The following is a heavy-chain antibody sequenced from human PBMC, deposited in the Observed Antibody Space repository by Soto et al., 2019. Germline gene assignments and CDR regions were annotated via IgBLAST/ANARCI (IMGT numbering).Heavy chain of an antibody. V-gene: IGHV3-33*01. D-gene: IGHD3-16*01. J-gene: IGHJ6*02. CDR1: GFTFSNYG. CDR3: ARDMGEYSDLGANYMSQTTPGMNYYYSYGMDV. CDR2: IWFDGSNK. Sequence: QVELVVSGGGVVQPEGSLRLSCAASGFTFSNYGMHWVRQAPGKGLEWVAVIWFDGSNKYYAESVKGRFTIFRDNSKNTLFLQMNSLRGEDKAVYYCARDMGEYSDLGANYMSQTTPGMNYYYSYGMDVWGQGTTVTVSS.